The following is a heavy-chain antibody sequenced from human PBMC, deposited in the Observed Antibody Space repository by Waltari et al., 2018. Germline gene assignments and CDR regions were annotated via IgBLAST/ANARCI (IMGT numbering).Heavy chain of an antibody. V-gene: IGHV3-7*01. CDR3: ARDNNFYADDL. D-gene: IGHD1-20*01. Sequence: QLVQSGGALVQPGGSRRLSWVASGLVLKIHWMLWVRQAPGKGLQWVTKIHPEGVVANYVDSVKGRFTVSRDNAKNSLYLQMTSLTTDDTAVYFCARDNNFYADDLWGQGAQVTVSS. CDR2: IHPEGVVA. J-gene: IGHJ5*02. CDR1: GLVLKIHW.